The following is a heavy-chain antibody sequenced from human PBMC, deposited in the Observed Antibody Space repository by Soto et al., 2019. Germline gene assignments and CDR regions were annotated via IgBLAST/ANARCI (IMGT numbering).Heavy chain of an antibody. J-gene: IGHJ4*02. CDR1: GFTFSNYA. CDR3: AKGGQWLPYFFDY. CDR2: ISGRSGTT. D-gene: IGHD6-19*01. V-gene: IGHV3-23*01. Sequence: DVQLLESGGNLVQPGGPLRLSCAASGFTFSNYAMSWVRQAPGKGLEWVSAISGRSGTTYYSASVKGRFTISRDNSKNTLDLQMNSLRVEDTAVYYCAKGGQWLPYFFDYWGQGTLVTVSS.